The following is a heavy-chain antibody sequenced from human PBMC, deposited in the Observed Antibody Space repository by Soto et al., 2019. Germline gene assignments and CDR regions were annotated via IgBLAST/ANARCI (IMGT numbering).Heavy chain of an antibody. V-gene: IGHV1-2*04. D-gene: IGHD2-21*01. CDR3: GSDLFGGRLDAFDF. CDR2: INPNSGGT. CDR1: GYTFTGYY. Sequence: ASVKVSCKASGYTFTGYYMHWVRQAPGQGLEWMGWINPNSGGTNYAQKFQGWVTMTRDTSISTAYMELSRLRSDDTAVYYCGSDLFGGRLDAFDFWGQGTMVTVSS. J-gene: IGHJ3*01.